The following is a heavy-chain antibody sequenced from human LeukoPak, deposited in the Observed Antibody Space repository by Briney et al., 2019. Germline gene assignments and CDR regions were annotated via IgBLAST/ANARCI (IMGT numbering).Heavy chain of an antibody. CDR2: IYYSGTT. V-gene: IGHV4-39*07. D-gene: IGHD5-12*01. CDR3: ARYHGGYGDY. CDR1: GGSISSSSYY. Sequence: SETLSLTCTVSGGSISSSSYYWGWIRQPPGKGLEWIGSIYYSGTTYYNPSLKSRVTISIDTSKNQFSLKLNSVTAADTALYYCARYHGGYGDYGGQGTLVTVPS. J-gene: IGHJ4*02.